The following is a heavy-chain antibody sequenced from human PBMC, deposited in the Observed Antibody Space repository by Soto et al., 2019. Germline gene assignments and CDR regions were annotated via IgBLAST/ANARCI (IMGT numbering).Heavy chain of an antibody. CDR2: IYQSGST. D-gene: IGHD6-13*01. Sequence: SEPLSLTCALSGGAISSSKWWSWVRQPPGKGLEWIGEIYQSGSTNYNPSLESRVRMSVDKSRNQFSLKLTSVSAADTAVYYCARASATIAAAAIFDYWGQGTLVTVSS. CDR3: ARASATIAAAAIFDY. V-gene: IGHV4-4*02. J-gene: IGHJ4*01. CDR1: GGAISSSKW.